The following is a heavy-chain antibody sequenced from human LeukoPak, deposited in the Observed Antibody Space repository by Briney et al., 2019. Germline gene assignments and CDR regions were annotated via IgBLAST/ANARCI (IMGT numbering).Heavy chain of an antibody. CDR3: ARGRITGEYFVPTEFDY. Sequence: ASVKVSCKASGYTFTSYDINWVRQATGQGLEWMGWMNPNSGNTGYAQKFQGRVTITRNTSISTAYMELSSLRSEDTAVYYCARGRITGEYFVPTEFDYWGQGTLVTVSS. CDR2: MNPNSGNT. J-gene: IGHJ4*02. V-gene: IGHV1-8*03. CDR1: GYTFTSYD. D-gene: IGHD5-24*01.